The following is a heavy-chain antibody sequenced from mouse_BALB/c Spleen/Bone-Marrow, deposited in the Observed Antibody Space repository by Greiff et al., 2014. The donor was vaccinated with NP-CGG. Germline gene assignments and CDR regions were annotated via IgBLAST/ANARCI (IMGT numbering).Heavy chain of an antibody. CDR2: INPSSAYT. Sequence: VQLQQSGAELARPGASVKMSCQASGYTFTRYTMHWEKQRPGQGLEWIGYINPSSAYTNYNQKFKDKATLTADKSSSTAYMQLSSLTSEESAVYYCTIRYYAMDYWGQGTSVTVSS. CDR1: GYTFTRYT. V-gene: IGHV1-4*01. D-gene: IGHD1-1*01. J-gene: IGHJ4*01. CDR3: TIRYYAMDY.